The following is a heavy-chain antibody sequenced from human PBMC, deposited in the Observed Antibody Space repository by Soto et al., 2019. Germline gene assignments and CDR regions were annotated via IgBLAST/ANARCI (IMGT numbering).Heavy chain of an antibody. J-gene: IGHJ4*02. CDR1: GFTFSSYA. CDR3: AKSPAYYGSSGFDY. Sequence: PVGSLRLSCAASGFTFSSYAMSWVRQAPGKGLEWVSAISGSGGSTYYADSVKGRFTISRDNSKNTLYLQMNSLRAEDTAVYYCAKSPAYYGSSGFDYWGQGTLVTVSS. D-gene: IGHD3-22*01. CDR2: ISGSGGST. V-gene: IGHV3-23*01.